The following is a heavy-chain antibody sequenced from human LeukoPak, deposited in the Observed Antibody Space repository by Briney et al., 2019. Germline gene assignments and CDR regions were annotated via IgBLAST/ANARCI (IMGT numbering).Heavy chain of an antibody. CDR2: INPNSGGT. V-gene: IGHV1-2*02. CDR1: GYTFTAHY. D-gene: IGHD5-12*01. Sequence: ASVKVSCKASGYTFTAHYIHWVSQAPGQGLEWMGWINPNSGGTNYAQKFQGRVTMTRDTSISTAYMELSRLRSDDTAVYYCAIDLYKTWLRLPLGYWGQGTLVTVSS. J-gene: IGHJ4*02. CDR3: AIDLYKTWLRLPLGY.